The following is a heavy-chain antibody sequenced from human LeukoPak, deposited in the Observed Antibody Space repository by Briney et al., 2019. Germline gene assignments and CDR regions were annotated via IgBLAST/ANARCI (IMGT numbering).Heavy chain of an antibody. CDR3: ARRPECGGSCYPSMVSGMDV. CDR2: ISSSSSYI. J-gene: IGHJ6*02. Sequence: KTGGSLRLSCAASGFTFSSYSMNWVRQAPGKGLEWVSSISSSSSYIYYADSVKGRFTISRDNAKNSLYLQMNSLRAEDAAVYYCARRPECGGSCYPSMVSGMDVWGQGTTVTVSS. V-gene: IGHV3-21*01. CDR1: GFTFSSYS. D-gene: IGHD2-15*01.